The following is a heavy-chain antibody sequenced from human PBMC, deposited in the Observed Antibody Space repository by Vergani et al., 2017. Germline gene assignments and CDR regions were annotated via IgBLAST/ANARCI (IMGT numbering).Heavy chain of an antibody. Sequence: EVQVVESGGGLIKPGGSLRLSCVVSGITFKNAWINWVRQAPGKGLEWVSSISSSSSYIYYADSVKGRFTISRDNAKNSLYLQMNSLRAEDTAVYYCARGAQPGYWGQGTLVTVSS. V-gene: IGHV3-21*01. CDR2: ISSSSSYI. J-gene: IGHJ4*02. CDR1: GITFKNAW. CDR3: ARGAQPGY.